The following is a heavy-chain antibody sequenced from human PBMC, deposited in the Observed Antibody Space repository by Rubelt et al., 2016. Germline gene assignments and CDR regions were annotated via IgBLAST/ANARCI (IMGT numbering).Heavy chain of an antibody. D-gene: IGHD6-13*01. CDR3: AKDNGYSSSWEFDY. J-gene: IGHJ4*02. CDR1: GFTFSSYA. Sequence: QVQLVESGGGVVQPGRSLRLSCAASGFTFSSYAMHWVRQAPGKGLEWVAVISYDGSDKYYADSVKGRFTISRDNSKNTLYLQMNSLRAEDTAVYYCAKDNGYSSSWEFDYWGQGTLVTVSS. CDR2: ISYDGSDK. V-gene: IGHV3-30*04.